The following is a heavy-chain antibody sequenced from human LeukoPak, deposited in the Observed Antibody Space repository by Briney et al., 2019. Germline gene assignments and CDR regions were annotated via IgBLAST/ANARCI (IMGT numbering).Heavy chain of an antibody. J-gene: IGHJ4*02. Sequence: SETLSLTCTVSGGSISSYYWSWIRQPAGKGLEWIGRIYTSGSTNYNPSLKSRVTMSVDTSKNQFSLKLSSVTAADTAVYYCARSTRYYYGSGSLVVKWGQGTLVTVSS. V-gene: IGHV4-4*07. CDR1: GGSISSYY. CDR3: ARSTRYYYGSGSLVVK. D-gene: IGHD3-10*01. CDR2: IYTSGST.